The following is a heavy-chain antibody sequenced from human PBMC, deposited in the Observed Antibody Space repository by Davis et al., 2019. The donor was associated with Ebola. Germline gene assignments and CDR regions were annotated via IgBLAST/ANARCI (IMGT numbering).Heavy chain of an antibody. D-gene: IGHD3-16*01. CDR2: IIPILDTP. V-gene: IGHV1-69*13. CDR1: GGSFSSHP. CDR3: ARDFAGGNYYFDY. Sequence: SVKVSCKTSGGSFSSHPISWVRQAPRQGLEWMGGIIPILDTPHYAQKFQGRITITADASTSTAYMELSSLRSEDTATYFCARDFAGGNYYFDYWGPGTPVTVSS. J-gene: IGHJ4*02.